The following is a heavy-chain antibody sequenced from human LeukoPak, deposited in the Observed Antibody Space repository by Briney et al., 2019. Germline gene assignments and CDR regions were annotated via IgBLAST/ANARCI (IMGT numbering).Heavy chain of an antibody. CDR1: GFTFDDYA. J-gene: IGHJ4*02. CDR2: ITWNSRGI. CDR3: VKAPNSYGSSRTFFEF. D-gene: IGHD6-6*01. Sequence: GGSLRLSCAAYGFTFDDYAMHWVRQGPGGGLEWVSGITWNSRGIDYADSVKGRFTISRDNAKNFLFLQMNSLRAEDTALYYCVKAPNSYGSSRTFFEFWGQGTLVTVSS. V-gene: IGHV3-9*01.